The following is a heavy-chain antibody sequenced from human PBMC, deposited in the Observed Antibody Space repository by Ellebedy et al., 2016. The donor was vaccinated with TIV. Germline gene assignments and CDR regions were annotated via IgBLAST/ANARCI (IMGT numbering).Heavy chain of an antibody. CDR3: ARSLLIFSFDKCYFDL. CDR1: GGSMSRSSYY. CDR2: LFDTGNT. V-gene: IGHV4-39*01. J-gene: IGHJ2*01. D-gene: IGHD3/OR15-3a*01. Sequence: SETLSLTCTVSGGSMSRSSYYWGWIRQPPGKGLGWIGNLFDTGNTYYNPSLTSRVSISVDTSKNQFSLRLSSVTAADTAVYYCARSLLIFSFDKCYFDLWGRGTLVTVSS.